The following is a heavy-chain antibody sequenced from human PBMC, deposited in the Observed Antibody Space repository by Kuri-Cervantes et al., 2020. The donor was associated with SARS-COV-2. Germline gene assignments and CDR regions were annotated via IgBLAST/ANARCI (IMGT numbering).Heavy chain of an antibody. D-gene: IGHD6-13*01. J-gene: IGHJ4*02. CDR3: ARWQRGSSWYSVFDY. Sequence: ESLKISCAASGFTFYNAWMSWVRQAPGKGLEWVANIKQDGSEKYYVDSVKGRFTISRDNAKNTLYLQMNSLRAEDTAVYYCARWQRGSSWYSVFDYWGQGTLVTVSS. CDR2: IKQDGSEK. V-gene: IGHV3-7*01. CDR1: GFTFYNAW.